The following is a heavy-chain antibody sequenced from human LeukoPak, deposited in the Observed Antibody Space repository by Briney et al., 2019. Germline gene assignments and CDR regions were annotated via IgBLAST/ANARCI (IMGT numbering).Heavy chain of an antibody. CDR3: ARTEINVDTAMVYNWFDP. D-gene: IGHD5-18*01. CDR2: NHPTDSYT. J-gene: IGHJ5*02. CDR1: GNRLTSYC. Sequence: GVFLTFPLKVSGNRLTSYCIPWMPHTNGQRLKWTSSNHPTDSYTNYSPSFQGHVTISADKSISTAYLQWSSLKASDTAMYYCARTEINVDTAMVYNWFDPWGQGTLVTVSS. V-gene: IGHV5-10-1*01.